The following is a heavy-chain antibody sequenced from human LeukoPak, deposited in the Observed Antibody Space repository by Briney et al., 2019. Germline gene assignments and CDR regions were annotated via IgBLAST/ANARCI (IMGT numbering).Heavy chain of an antibody. CDR2: ISWNSGSI. V-gene: IGHV3-9*01. Sequence: GGSLRLSCAASGFTFDDYAMHWVRQAPGKGLEWVSGISWNSGSIGYADSVEGRFTISRDNAKNSLYLQMNSLRAEDTALYYCAKGTRIAAAGSFDYWGQGTLVTVSS. D-gene: IGHD6-13*01. J-gene: IGHJ4*02. CDR1: GFTFDDYA. CDR3: AKGTRIAAAGSFDY.